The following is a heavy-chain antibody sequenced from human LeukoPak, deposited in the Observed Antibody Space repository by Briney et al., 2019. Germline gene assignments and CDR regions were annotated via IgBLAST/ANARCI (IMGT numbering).Heavy chain of an antibody. V-gene: IGHV3-48*03. Sequence: GGSLRLSCAASGFTFSSYEMNWVRQAPGKGLEWVSYISSSGSTIYYADSVKGRFTISRDNSKNTLYLQMNSLRAEDTAVYYCAKLVGSDFDYWGQGTLVTVSS. J-gene: IGHJ4*02. CDR2: ISSSGSTI. CDR3: AKLVGSDFDY. CDR1: GFTFSSYE. D-gene: IGHD1-26*01.